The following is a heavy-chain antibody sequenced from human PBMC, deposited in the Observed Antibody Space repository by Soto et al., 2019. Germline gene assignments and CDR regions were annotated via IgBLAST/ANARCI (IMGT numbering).Heavy chain of an antibody. CDR2: INPNGGST. Sequence: ASVEAYCKASGYPFTSYYMHWVRQAPGQGLEWIAIINPNGGSTSYAQKFQGRATMTRDTSTSTVYMELSSLRSEETAVYYCARDYDILTGYYGMDVWGQGTTVTVSS. CDR3: ARDYDILTGYYGMDV. J-gene: IGHJ6*02. D-gene: IGHD3-9*01. V-gene: IGHV1-46*01. CDR1: GYPFTSYY.